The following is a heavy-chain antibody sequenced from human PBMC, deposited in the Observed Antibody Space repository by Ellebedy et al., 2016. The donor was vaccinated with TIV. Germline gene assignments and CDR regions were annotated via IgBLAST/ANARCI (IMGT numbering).Heavy chain of an antibody. V-gene: IGHV3-7*02. D-gene: IGHD6-19*01. J-gene: IGHJ4*02. CDR1: GFTFSNYW. Sequence: PGGSLRLSCAGSGFTFSNYWMGWVRQAPGKGLEWVANIKQDGSEKYYVDSVKGRFTISRDNAKNTLYLQMNTLRAEDTAVYYCARGIIAVPGTGDYWGQGTLVTVSS. CDR2: IKQDGSEK. CDR3: ARGIIAVPGTGDY.